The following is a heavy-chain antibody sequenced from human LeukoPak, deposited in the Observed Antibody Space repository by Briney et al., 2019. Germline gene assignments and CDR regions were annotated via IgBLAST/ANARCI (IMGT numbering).Heavy chain of an antibody. CDR3: AKDSPGIAAQGDYFDY. CDR1: GFTFSSYA. Sequence: GGSLKLSCAASGFTFSSYAMSWVRQAPGKGLEWVSAISGSGGSTYYADSVKGRFTISRDNSKNTLYLQMNSLRAEDAAVYYCAKDSPGIAAQGDYFDYWGQGTLVTVSS. J-gene: IGHJ4*02. CDR2: ISGSGGST. V-gene: IGHV3-23*01. D-gene: IGHD6-6*01.